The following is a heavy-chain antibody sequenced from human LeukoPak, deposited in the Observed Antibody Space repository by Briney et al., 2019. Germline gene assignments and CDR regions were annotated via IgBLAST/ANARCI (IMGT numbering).Heavy chain of an antibody. CDR3: ASNPQYCGGGCFFY. V-gene: IGHV3-53*01. D-gene: IGHD2-21*02. CDR2: IYSGGST. J-gene: IGHJ4*02. Sequence: GGSLRLSCAASGFTVSSNYMSWVRQAPGKGLEGVSGIYSGGSTYYADSVKGRFTISRDNSQNTLFLQMNSLRAEDTAVYYCASNPQYCGGGCFFYWGQGTLVTVSS. CDR1: GFTVSSNY.